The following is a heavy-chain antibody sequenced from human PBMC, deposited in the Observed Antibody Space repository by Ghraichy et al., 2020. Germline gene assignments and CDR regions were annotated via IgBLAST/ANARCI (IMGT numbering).Heavy chain of an antibody. CDR2: INHSGST. Sequence: SETLSLTCAVYGGSFSDYYWNWIRQPPGKGLEWIGEINHSGSTNYNPSLKRRVTISVDTSKNQFSLKLSSVTAADTAVYYCARGGIFGVVPYYYMDVWGKGTTLTVSS. V-gene: IGHV4-34*01. D-gene: IGHD3-3*01. CDR3: ARGGIFGVVPYYYMDV. CDR1: GGSFSDYY. J-gene: IGHJ6*03.